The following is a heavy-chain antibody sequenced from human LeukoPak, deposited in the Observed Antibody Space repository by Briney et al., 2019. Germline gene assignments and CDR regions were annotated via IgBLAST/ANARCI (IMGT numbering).Heavy chain of an antibody. V-gene: IGHV3-74*01. J-gene: IGHJ2*01. CDR3: ARELRDYWYFDL. D-gene: IGHD2-8*01. CDR2: IIIDGSII. Sequence: HPGGSLRLFCSASVFALSSYWMHWLRQAPRKGLVWVSRIIIDGSIITYADSVKGRFTFSRDNANDTLYVQMNSLRAEDTAVYYCARELRDYWYFDLWGRGTLVTVSS. CDR1: VFALSSYW.